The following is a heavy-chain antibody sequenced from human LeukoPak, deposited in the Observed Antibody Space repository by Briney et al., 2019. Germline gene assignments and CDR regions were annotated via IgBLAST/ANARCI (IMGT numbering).Heavy chain of an antibody. J-gene: IGHJ3*02. CDR2: IRYDGSKK. D-gene: IGHD2-15*01. V-gene: IGHV3-30*02. Sequence: SCKASGYTFTSYGMHWVRQAPGKGLEWVAFIRYDGSKKYYADSVKGRFTISRDNAKNSLYLQMNSLRAEDTAVYYCARVYCSGGSCYYDAFDIWGQGTMVTVSS. CDR3: ARVYCSGGSCYYDAFDI. CDR1: GYTFTSYG.